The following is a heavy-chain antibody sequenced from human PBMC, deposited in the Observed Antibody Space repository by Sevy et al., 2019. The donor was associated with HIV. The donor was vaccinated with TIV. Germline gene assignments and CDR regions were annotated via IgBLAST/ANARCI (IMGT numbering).Heavy chain of an antibody. J-gene: IGHJ4*02. Sequence: GGSLRLSCTASGFSFSSYAMSWVRQAPGKGLEWVSTIIGSGVRTYAGASVKDRFTISRENSKNTPYLQMTSLRAEDMAVYYCAKDFHDYGDFYFDYWGRGTLVTVSS. CDR2: IIGSGVRT. V-gene: IGHV3-23*01. D-gene: IGHD4-17*01. CDR1: GFSFSSYA. CDR3: AKDFHDYGDFYFDY.